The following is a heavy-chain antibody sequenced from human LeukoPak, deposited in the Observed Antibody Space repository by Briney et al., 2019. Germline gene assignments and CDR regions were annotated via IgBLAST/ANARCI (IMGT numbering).Heavy chain of an antibody. CDR2: IKSKTDGGTT. D-gene: IGHD2-2*01. V-gene: IGHV3-15*01. Sequence: GGSLRLSCAASGFTFSNAWMSWVRQAPGKGLEWVGRIKSKTDGGTTDYAAPVKGRFTILRDDSKNTLYLQMNSLKTEDTAVYYCTTGTPPGYCSSTSCYRGDAFDIWGQGTMVTVSS. J-gene: IGHJ3*02. CDR3: TTGTPPGYCSSTSCYRGDAFDI. CDR1: GFTFSNAW.